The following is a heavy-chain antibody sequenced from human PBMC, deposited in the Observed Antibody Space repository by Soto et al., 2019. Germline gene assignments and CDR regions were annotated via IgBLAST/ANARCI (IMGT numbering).Heavy chain of an antibody. CDR3: ARGPLASSFSEYYYYGMDV. Sequence: SVKVSCKASGGTFSSYAISWVRQAPGQGLEWMGGIIPIFGTANYAQKFQGRVTITADESTSTAYMELSSLRSEDTAVYYCARGPLASSFSEYYYYGMDVWGQGPTVTVSS. J-gene: IGHJ6*02. CDR2: IIPIFGTA. D-gene: IGHD6-13*01. V-gene: IGHV1-69*13. CDR1: GGTFSSYA.